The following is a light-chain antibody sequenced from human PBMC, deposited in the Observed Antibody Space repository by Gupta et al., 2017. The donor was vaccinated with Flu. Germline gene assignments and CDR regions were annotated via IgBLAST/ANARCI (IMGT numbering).Light chain of an antibody. J-gene: IGKJ1*01. Sequence: VADRVTITCRASQSVSSRLTWYQQKPGKAPKLLIYKASTLESGVPSRFSGSGSGTEFTLTISSLQPDDFATYYCQQYDLYWTFGQGTKVEIK. V-gene: IGKV1-5*03. CDR3: QQYDLYWT. CDR1: QSVSSR. CDR2: KAS.